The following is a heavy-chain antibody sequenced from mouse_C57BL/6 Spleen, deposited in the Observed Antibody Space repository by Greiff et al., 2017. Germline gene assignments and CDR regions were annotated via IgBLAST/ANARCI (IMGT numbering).Heavy chain of an antibody. CDR1: GYSFTDYN. V-gene: IGHV1-39*01. J-gene: IGHJ1*03. D-gene: IGHD1-1*01. CDR2: INPNYGTT. Sequence: VQLKQPGPELVKPGASVKISCKASGYSFTDYNMNWVKQSNGKSLEWIGVINPNYGTTSYNQKFKGKATLTVDQSSSTAYMQLNSLTSEDSAVYYGARSSITTVVAPEYFDVWGTGATVTVSS. CDR3: ARSSITTVVAPEYFDV.